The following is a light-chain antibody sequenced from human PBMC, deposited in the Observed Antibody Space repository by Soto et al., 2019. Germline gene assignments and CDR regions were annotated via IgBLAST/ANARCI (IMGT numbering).Light chain of an antibody. CDR1: SSDVGGYNY. J-gene: IGLJ3*02. Sequence: QSVLTQPPSASGSPGQSVTISCTGTSSDVGGYNYVSWYQQHPGKAPKLMIYEVSKRPSGVPDRFSGSKSGNTASLTVSGLQAEDEADYYCSSYAGSNTANGVFGGGTKLTVL. CDR2: EVS. V-gene: IGLV2-8*01. CDR3: SSYAGSNTANGV.